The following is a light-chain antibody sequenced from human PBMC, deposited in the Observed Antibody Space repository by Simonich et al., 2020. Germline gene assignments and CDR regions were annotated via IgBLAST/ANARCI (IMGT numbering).Light chain of an antibody. CDR1: QSISSY. V-gene: IGKV1-39*01. Sequence: DIQMTQSPFSLSASVGDRVTITCRASQSISSYLNWYQQKPGKAPKLLIYAASSLESGVPSRFSGSGSGTDFTLTISSLQPEDFATYYCQQFNSYRITFGQGTRLEIK. J-gene: IGKJ5*01. CDR3: QQFNSYRIT. CDR2: AAS.